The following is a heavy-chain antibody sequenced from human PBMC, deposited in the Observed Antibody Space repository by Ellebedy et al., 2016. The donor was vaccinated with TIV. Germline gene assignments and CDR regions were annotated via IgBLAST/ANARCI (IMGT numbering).Heavy chain of an antibody. CDR1: GFSLTSWV. V-gene: IGHV3-74*01. J-gene: IGHJ6*02. D-gene: IGHD4-17*01. CDR3: SRAVNYGMDV. CDR2: INSDGSTI. Sequence: GESLKISCAASGFSLTSWVMHWVRQAPGKGLVWVSRINSDGSTITYADSVKGRFTISRDNAKNTLYLQMNSLRAEDTAVYYCSRAVNYGMDVWGQGTTVTVSS.